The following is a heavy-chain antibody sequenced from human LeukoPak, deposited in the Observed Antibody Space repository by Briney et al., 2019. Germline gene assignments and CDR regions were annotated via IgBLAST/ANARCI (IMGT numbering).Heavy chain of an antibody. D-gene: IGHD3-10*01. Sequence: PGGSLILSCAASGFTVSSNYMSWVRQAPGKGLEWVSVIYSGGSTYYADSVKGRFTISRDNSKNTLYLQMNSLRAEDTAVYYCAKDVLRGWFGEFDYWGQGTLVTVSS. V-gene: IGHV3-53*01. CDR1: GFTVSSNY. CDR3: AKDVLRGWFGEFDY. J-gene: IGHJ4*02. CDR2: IYSGGST.